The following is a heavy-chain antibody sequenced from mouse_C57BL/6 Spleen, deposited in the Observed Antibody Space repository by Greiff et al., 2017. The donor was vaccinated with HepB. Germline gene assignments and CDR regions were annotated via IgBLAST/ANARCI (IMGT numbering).Heavy chain of an antibody. CDR2: IYPSDSET. D-gene: IGHD1-2*01. V-gene: IGHV1-61*01. J-gene: IGHJ4*01. CDR1: GYTFTSYW. CDR3: ARRLIYYAMDY. Sequence: QVQLQQPGAELVRPGSSVKLSCKASGYTFTSYWMDWVKQRPGQGLEWIGNIYPSDSETHYNQKFKDKATLTVDKSSSTAYMQLSSLTSEDSAVYYCARRLIYYAMDYWGQGTSVTVSS.